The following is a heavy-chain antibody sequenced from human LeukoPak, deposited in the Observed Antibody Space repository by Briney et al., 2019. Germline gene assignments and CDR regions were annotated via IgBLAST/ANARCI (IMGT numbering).Heavy chain of an antibody. CDR1: GGSFSGYY. Sequence: PSETLSLTCAVYGGSFSGYYWSWIRQPPGKGLDWIGEINHSGSTNYNPSLKSRVTISVDTSKNQFSLKLSSVTAADTAVYFCARGPPTDYYDSSGFYYVFDYWGQGTLVTVSS. V-gene: IGHV4-34*01. CDR3: ARGPPTDYYDSSGFYYVFDY. J-gene: IGHJ4*02. CDR2: INHSGST. D-gene: IGHD3-22*01.